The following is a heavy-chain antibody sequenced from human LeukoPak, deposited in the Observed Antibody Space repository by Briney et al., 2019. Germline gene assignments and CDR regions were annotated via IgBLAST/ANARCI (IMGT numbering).Heavy chain of an antibody. CDR2: IYTSGSS. CDR3: ARDISVAGSFLLFDY. V-gene: IGHV4-4*07. J-gene: IGHJ4*02. D-gene: IGHD6-19*01. Sequence: SETLSLTCTVSGGSISSYYWSWIRQPAGKGLEWIGRIYTSGSSNSNPSLKSRVTMSADTSKNQFSLKPSSVTAADTAVYYCARDISVAGSFLLFDYWGQGTLVTVSS. CDR1: GGSISSYY.